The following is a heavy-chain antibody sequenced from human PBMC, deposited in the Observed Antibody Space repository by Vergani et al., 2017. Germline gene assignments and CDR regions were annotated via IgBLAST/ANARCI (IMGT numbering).Heavy chain of an antibody. J-gene: IGHJ3*02. CDR1: GGSFSGYY. Sequence: QVQLQQWGAGLLKPSETLSLTCAVYGGSFSGYYWSWIRPPPGKGLEWIGEINHSGSTNYNPSLKSRVTISVDTSKNQFSLKLSSVTAADTAVYYCARGGYYDSGAFDIWGQGTMVTVSS. CDR3: ARGGYYDSGAFDI. D-gene: IGHD3-22*01. V-gene: IGHV4-34*01. CDR2: INHSGST.